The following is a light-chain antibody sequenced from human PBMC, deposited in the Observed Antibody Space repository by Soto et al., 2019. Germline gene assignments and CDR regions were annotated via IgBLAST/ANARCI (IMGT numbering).Light chain of an antibody. V-gene: IGKV1-5*01. CDR3: QQYNSYPWT. CDR1: QSIGDS. CDR2: DVS. Sequence: DIQISLSRSTLASSRGYRVTVTCRASQSIGDSLAWYQQKPGKAPYLLISDVSSLERGVPSRFSGSGSGTEFTLTIGRLQPDDFATYYCQQYNSYPWTFGQGTKVDIK. J-gene: IGKJ1*01.